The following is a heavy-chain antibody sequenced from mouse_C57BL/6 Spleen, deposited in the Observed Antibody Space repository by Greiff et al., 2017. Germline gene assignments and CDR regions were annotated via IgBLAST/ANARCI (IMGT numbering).Heavy chain of an antibody. CDR3: ARSGGSRGYWYFDV. D-gene: IGHD1-1*01. CDR2: IYPGDGDT. V-gene: IGHV1-82*01. CDR1: GYAFSSSW. J-gene: IGHJ1*03. Sequence: QVQLQQSGPELVKPGASVKISCKASGYAFSSSWMNWVKQRPGKGLEWIGRIYPGDGDTNYNGKFKGKATLTADKSSSPAYMQLSSLTSEDSAVYFCARSGGSRGYWYFDVWGTGTTVTVSS.